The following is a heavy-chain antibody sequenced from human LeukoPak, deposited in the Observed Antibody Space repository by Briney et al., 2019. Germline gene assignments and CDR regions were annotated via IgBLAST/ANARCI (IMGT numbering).Heavy chain of an antibody. Sequence: SVKVSCKASGGTFSSYAISWVRQAPGQGLEWMGGIIPIFGTANYAQKFQGRVTITANESTSTAYMELSSLRSEDTAVYYCARSSSGSYPLGYYFDYWGQGTLATVSS. CDR3: ARSSSGSYPLGYYFDY. D-gene: IGHD1-26*01. CDR2: IIPIFGTA. CDR1: GGTFSSYA. J-gene: IGHJ4*02. V-gene: IGHV1-69*13.